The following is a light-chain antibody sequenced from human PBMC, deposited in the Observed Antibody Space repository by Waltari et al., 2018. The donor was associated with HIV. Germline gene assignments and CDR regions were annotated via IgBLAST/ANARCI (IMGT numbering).Light chain of an antibody. J-gene: IGLJ2*01. Sequence: QAALTQPPSASGTPGQRVTISCTGTSSDVGGYNSVSWYQQHPGKAPKLMIYDVSKRPSGVPDRFSGSKSDNTASLTISGLQAEDEADYYCCSYAGSDTYVVFGGGTKLTVL. CDR3: CSYAGSDTYVV. V-gene: IGLV2-11*01. CDR1: SSDVGGYNS. CDR2: DVS.